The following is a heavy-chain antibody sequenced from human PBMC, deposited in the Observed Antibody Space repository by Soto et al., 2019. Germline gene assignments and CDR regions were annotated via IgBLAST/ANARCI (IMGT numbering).Heavy chain of an antibody. CDR1: GFSLSTSGVG. CDR2: IYWDDDK. CDR3: AHTHRDGYPKT. Sequence: QITLKESGPKLVKPTQTLTLTCTFSGFSLSTSGVGVGWIRQPPGKALAWLALIYWDDDKRYSPSLKSRLTITKDTSKNQVVLTMTNMDPVDTATYYCAHTHRDGYPKTWGQGTLVTVSS. J-gene: IGHJ5*02. D-gene: IGHD5-12*01. V-gene: IGHV2-5*02.